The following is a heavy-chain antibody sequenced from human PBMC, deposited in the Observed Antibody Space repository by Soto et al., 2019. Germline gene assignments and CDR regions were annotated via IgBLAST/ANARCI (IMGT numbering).Heavy chain of an antibody. CDR2: ISAYNGNT. CDR1: GYTFTRYG. D-gene: IGHD3-10*01. V-gene: IGHV1-18*04. Sequence: ASVKVSCKASGYTFTRYGISWVRQAPGQGLEWMGWISAYNGNTKYSQKFQGRVTITRDTSASTAYMELSSLRSEDTAVYYCARDHDPWFYYGMDVWGQGTTVTVSS. J-gene: IGHJ6*02. CDR3: ARDHDPWFYYGMDV.